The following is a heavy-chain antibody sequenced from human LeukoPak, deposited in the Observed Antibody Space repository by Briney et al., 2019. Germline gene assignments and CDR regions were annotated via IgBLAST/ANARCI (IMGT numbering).Heavy chain of an antibody. D-gene: IGHD3-22*01. CDR3: ARDRVDYYDSSGYYYYYYFDY. Sequence: SGTLSLTCAVSGGSISSSNWWSWVRQPPGKGLEWIGEIYHGGSTNYNPSLKSRVTISVDKSKNQFSLKLSSVTAADTAVYYCARDRVDYYDSSGYYYYYYFDYWGQGTLVTVSS. CDR1: GGSISSSNW. J-gene: IGHJ4*02. CDR2: IYHGGST. V-gene: IGHV4-4*02.